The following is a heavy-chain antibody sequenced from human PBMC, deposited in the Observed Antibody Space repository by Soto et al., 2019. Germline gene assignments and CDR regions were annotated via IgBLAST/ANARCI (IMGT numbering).Heavy chain of an antibody. D-gene: IGHD6-6*01. CDR1: GGSISSYY. J-gene: IGHJ4*02. CDR3: ARLTSYSSSTILDY. Sequence: SETLSLTCAVSGGSISSYYWSWIRQPAGKGLEWIGRIYTSGSTNYNPSLKSRVTMSVDTSKNQFSLKLSSVTAADTAVYYCARLTSYSSSTILDYWGQGTLVTVSS. CDR2: IYTSGST. V-gene: IGHV4-4*07.